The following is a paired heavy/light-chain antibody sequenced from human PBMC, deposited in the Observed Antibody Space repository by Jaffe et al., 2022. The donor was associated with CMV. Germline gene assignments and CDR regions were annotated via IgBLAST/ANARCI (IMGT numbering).Light chain of an antibody. Sequence: IVLTQSPGTLSLSPGERATLSCRASQSLGSSYLVWYQQKPGQAPRLLIYGASNRATGLPDRFSGSGSGTDYTLTISRLEPEDFAVYYCQQYGSTPYTFGQGTKLEIQ. J-gene: IGKJ2*01. V-gene: IGKV3-20*01. CDR1: QSLGSSY. CDR3: QQYGSTPYT. CDR2: GAS.
Heavy chain of an antibody. V-gene: IGHV4-4*02. CDR1: SGSISNNDC. J-gene: IGHJ6*03. CDR3: ARTRVVVTTLDYYYIDV. D-gene: IGHD2-21*02. CDR2: IYHSGTT. Sequence: QVQLQESGPGLVKPSGTLSLTCVVSSGSISNNDCWTWVRQPPGKGLEWIGEIYHSGTTNYNPSLKSRLTISLDKSKNQFSLKLRSVTAADTAVYYCARTRVVVTTLDYYYIDVWGKGTTVTVSS.